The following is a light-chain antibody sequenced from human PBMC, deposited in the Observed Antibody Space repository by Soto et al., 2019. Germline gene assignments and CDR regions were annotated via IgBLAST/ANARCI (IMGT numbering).Light chain of an antibody. CDR1: QGISSA. CDR2: DAS. Sequence: AIQLTQSPSPLSAFVGDRVTITCRASQGISSALAWYQQTPGKAPKLLIYDASSLESGVPLRFSGSGSGTDFTLTISSLQPEDFATYYCLQEYNYPRTFGQGTKVDIK. J-gene: IGKJ1*01. CDR3: LQEYNYPRT. V-gene: IGKV1D-13*01.